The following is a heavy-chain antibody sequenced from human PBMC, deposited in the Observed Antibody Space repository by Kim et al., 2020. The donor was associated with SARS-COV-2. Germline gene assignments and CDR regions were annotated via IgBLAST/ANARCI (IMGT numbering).Heavy chain of an antibody. V-gene: IGHV4-59*13. CDR3: AIVSITQRWFGP. CDR1: GGSISSDY. Sequence: SETLSLTCTLSGGSISSDYWSWIRQPPGKGLEWIGYIYFSGDTYYNPSLESRVTISVDTSKSHFSLKLNFVTAADTAIYYCAIVSITQRWFGPWGHGTLV. D-gene: IGHD6-25*01. CDR2: IYFSGDT. J-gene: IGHJ5*02.